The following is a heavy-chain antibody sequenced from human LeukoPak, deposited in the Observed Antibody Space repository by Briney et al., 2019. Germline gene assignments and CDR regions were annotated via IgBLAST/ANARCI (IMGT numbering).Heavy chain of an antibody. J-gene: IGHJ4*02. CDR2: IIPILGIA. V-gene: IGHV1-69*04. D-gene: IGHD4-23*01. Sequence: GASVKVSCKASGGTFNSYAISWVRQAPGQGLEWMGRIIPILGIANYAQKFQGRVTITADKSTSTAYMELSSLRSDDTAVYYCARETPSRYFDYWGQGALVTVSS. CDR1: GGTFNSYA. CDR3: ARETPSRYFDY.